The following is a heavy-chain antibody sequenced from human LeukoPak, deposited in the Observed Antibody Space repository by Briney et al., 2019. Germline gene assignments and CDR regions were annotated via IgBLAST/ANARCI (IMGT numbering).Heavy chain of an antibody. J-gene: IGHJ3*02. Sequence: ASVKVSCKASGGTFSSYAISWVRQAPGQGLEWMGRIIPIFGTANYAQKFQGRVTITTDESTSTAYMELSSLRSEDTAVYYCARGVGLTIFGDALDIWGQGTMVTVSS. CDR3: ARGVGLTIFGDALDI. CDR2: IIPIFGTA. V-gene: IGHV1-69*05. D-gene: IGHD3-9*01. CDR1: GGTFSSYA.